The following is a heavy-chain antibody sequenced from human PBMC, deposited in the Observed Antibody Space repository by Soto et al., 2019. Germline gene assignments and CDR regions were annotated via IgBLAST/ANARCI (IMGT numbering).Heavy chain of an antibody. CDR3: ARGDRGAFDL. J-gene: IGHJ3*01. CDR1: GFTFSYYW. V-gene: IGHV3-74*01. Sequence: GGSLRLSCAASGFTFSYYWMHWVRQAPGQGLVWVSRIHSDGSSTTHADSVKGRFTISRDNAKNTLYLQMNSLRAEDTAVYYCARGDRGAFDLWGQGTMVTVSS. D-gene: IGHD2-21*02. CDR2: IHSDGSST.